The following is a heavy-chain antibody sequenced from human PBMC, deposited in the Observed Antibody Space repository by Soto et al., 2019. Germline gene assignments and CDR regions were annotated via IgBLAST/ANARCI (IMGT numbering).Heavy chain of an antibody. CDR1: GFTFSSYS. D-gene: IGHD3-16*02. V-gene: IGHV3-21*01. CDR3: ARGARAPSARPRWH. Sequence: EVQLVESGGGLVKPGGSLRLSCAASGFTFSSYSMNWVRQAPGKGLECVSSISSSSSYIYYADSVKGRFTISRDNAKNSGELQMDSLRAGEPAVYYCARGARAPSARPRWHWGRGTLVSVSS. J-gene: IGHJ4*02. CDR2: ISSSSSYI.